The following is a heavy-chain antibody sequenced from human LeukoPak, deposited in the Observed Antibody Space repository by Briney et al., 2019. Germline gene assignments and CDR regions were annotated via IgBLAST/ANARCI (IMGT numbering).Heavy chain of an antibody. CDR3: ARRESSGFYYFDY. Sequence: GESLQISCKGSGYSFTTYWIGWVHQMPGKGLEYMAFIYPGDSDTRYSPSFQGQVTVSVDNSITTAYLQWSSLKASNTAIYYCARRESSGFYYFDYWGQGTLVTVSS. J-gene: IGHJ4*02. D-gene: IGHD6-19*01. V-gene: IGHV5-51*07. CDR1: GYSFTTYW. CDR2: IYPGDSDT.